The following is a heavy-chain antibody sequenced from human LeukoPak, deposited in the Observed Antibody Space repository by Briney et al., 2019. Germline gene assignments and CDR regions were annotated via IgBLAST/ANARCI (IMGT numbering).Heavy chain of an antibody. CDR2: IYYGGST. Sequence: SETLSLTCTVSGSSISGYHWSWIRQPPGKGREWIGYIYYGGSTNYDPSLKSRVTISLDTSKNQFSLKLNSVTAADTAVYYCARHHIVSTGTFDYWGQGTLVTVSS. D-gene: IGHD5/OR15-5a*01. J-gene: IGHJ4*02. CDR3: ARHHIVSTGTFDY. CDR1: GSSISGYH. V-gene: IGHV4-59*08.